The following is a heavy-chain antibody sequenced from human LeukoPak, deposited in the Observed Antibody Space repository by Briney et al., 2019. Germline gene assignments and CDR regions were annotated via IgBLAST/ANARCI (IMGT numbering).Heavy chain of an antibody. CDR1: GFTSSSYS. CDR2: ISSSRSYI. V-gene: IGHV3-21*01. CDR3: ARDGDYYGSRSYRDGFDI. Sequence: GGSLRLSCAASGFTSSSYSMNWVRQAPGKGLEWISCISSSRSYIYYADSVKGRFTISRDNAKNSLYLQMNSLRAEDTAVYYCARDGDYYGSRSYRDGFDIWGQGTMVTVSS. D-gene: IGHD3-10*01. J-gene: IGHJ3*02.